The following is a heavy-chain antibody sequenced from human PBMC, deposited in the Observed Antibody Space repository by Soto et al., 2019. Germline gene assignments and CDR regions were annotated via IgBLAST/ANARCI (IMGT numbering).Heavy chain of an antibody. D-gene: IGHD6-19*01. J-gene: IGHJ4*02. CDR1: GYTFTSYG. CDR3: AKSHTTSGWYVTTDY. V-gene: IGHV1-18*04. Sequence: ASVQVSCKASGYTFTSYGISWVRQAPGQGLEWMGWISAYNGNTNYAQKLQGRVTMTTDTSTSTAYMELRSLRAEDTALYYCAKSHTTSGWYVTTDYWGQGTRVTVSS. CDR2: ISAYNGNT.